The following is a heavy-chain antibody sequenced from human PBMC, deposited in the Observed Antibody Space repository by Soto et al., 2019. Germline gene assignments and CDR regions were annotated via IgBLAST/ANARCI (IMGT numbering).Heavy chain of an antibody. CDR1: GFTFSTYS. V-gene: IGHV3-48*04. CDR2: ISGNSRTI. D-gene: IGHD4-17*01. Sequence: PGGSLRLSCAASGFTFSTYSMMWVRQAPGKGLEWISYISGNSRTIYYADSVKGRFTISRDNAKNSLYLQMNSLRAEDTSVYYCARGRVTTTAADFWGQGTLVTVSS. J-gene: IGHJ4*02. CDR3: ARGRVTTTAADF.